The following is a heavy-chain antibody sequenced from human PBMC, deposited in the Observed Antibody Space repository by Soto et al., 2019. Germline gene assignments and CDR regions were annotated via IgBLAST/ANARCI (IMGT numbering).Heavy chain of an antibody. V-gene: IGHV3-43D*03. CDR3: AKGHNDYNNWFDP. Sequence: GGSLRLSCAASGFTFDDYAMHWVRQAPGKGLEWVSLISWDGGSTYYADSVKGRFTISRDNSKNSLYLQMNSLRAEDTALYYCAKGHNDYNNWFDPWGQGTLVTVSS. J-gene: IGHJ5*02. D-gene: IGHD4-4*01. CDR2: ISWDGGST. CDR1: GFTFDDYA.